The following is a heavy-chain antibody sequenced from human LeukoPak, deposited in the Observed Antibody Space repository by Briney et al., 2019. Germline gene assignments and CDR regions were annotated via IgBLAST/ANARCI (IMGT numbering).Heavy chain of an antibody. CDR3: ATDLGYYYGMDV. J-gene: IGHJ6*02. Sequence: GGSLRLSCAASGFTFSSYGMHWVRQAPGKGLEWVAVIWYDGSNKCYADSVKGRFTISRDNSKNTLYLQMNSLRAEDTAVYYCATDLGYYYGMDVWGQGTTVTVSS. CDR1: GFTFSSYG. V-gene: IGHV3-33*01. CDR2: IWYDGSNK. D-gene: IGHD3-16*01.